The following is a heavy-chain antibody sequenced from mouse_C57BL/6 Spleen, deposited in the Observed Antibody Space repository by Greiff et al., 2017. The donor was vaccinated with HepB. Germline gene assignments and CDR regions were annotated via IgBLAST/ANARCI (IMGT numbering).Heavy chain of an antibody. CDR2: IYPGSGNT. CDR1: GYTFTDYY. V-gene: IGHV1-76*01. Sequence: QVQLQQSGAELVRPGASVKLSCKASGYTFTDYYINWVKQRPGQGLEWIARIYPGSGNTYYNEKFKGKATLTAEKSSSTAYMQLSSLTSEDSAVYFCARSLIGLLLYYYAMDYWGQGTSVTVSS. D-gene: IGHD1-1*01. CDR3: ARSLIGLLLYYYAMDY. J-gene: IGHJ4*01.